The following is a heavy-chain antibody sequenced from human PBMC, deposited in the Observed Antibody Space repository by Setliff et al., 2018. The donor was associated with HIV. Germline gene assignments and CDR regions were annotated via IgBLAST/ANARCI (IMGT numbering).Heavy chain of an antibody. D-gene: IGHD3-22*01. CDR3: ARFRNGYNFERLDYYYMDV. V-gene: IGHV4-39*07. J-gene: IGHJ6*03. CDR1: GGSISSSSSY. Sequence: SETLSLTCTVSGGSISSSSSYWGWIRQSPGKGLEWIGSIYYSGSTYYTPSLKSRVTMSVDTSKNQVSLNLRSVTAADTAVYYCARFRNGYNFERLDYYYMDVWGRGTTVTVSS. CDR2: IYYSGST.